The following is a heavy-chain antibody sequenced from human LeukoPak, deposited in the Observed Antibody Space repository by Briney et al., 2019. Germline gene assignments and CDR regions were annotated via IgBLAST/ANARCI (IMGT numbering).Heavy chain of an antibody. J-gene: IGHJ4*02. Sequence: PGRSLRLSCAASGFTFSSYAMHWVRQAPGKGLEWVAVISYDGSNKYYADSVKGRFTISRDNSKNTLYLQMNSLRAEDTAVYYCAREATVTGGYYFDHWGQGTLVTVSS. CDR2: ISYDGSNK. D-gene: IGHD4-11*01. V-gene: IGHV3-30*04. CDR1: GFTFSSYA. CDR3: AREATVTGGYYFDH.